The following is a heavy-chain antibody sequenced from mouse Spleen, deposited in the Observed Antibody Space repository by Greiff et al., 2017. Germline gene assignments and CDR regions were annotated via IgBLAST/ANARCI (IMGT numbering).Heavy chain of an antibody. J-gene: IGHJ4*01. D-gene: IGHD4-1*01. V-gene: IGHV1-15*01. CDR2: IDPETGGT. Sequence: VQLQQSGAELVRPGASVTLSCKASGYTFTDYEMHWVKQTPVHGLEWIGAIDPETGGTAYNQKFKGKAILTADKSSSTAYMELRSLTSEDSAVYYCTRELGRPRAMDYWGQGTSVTVSS. CDR3: TRELGRPRAMDY. CDR1: GYTFTDYE.